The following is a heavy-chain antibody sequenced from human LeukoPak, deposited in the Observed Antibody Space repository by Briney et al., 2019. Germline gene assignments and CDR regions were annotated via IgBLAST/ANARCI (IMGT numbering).Heavy chain of an antibody. CDR1: GFTFTSYA. D-gene: IGHD2-2*01. CDR2: ISGSGGST. J-gene: IGHJ4*02. CDR3: AKRYCSSTSCSFFDF. Sequence: GGSLRLSCAASGFTFTSYAMSWVRQAPGKGLEWVSAISGSGGSTYYADSVKGRFTISRDNSKNTLYVQMNSLRAEDTAVYYCAKRYCSSTSCSFFDFWGQGTLVTVSS. V-gene: IGHV3-23*01.